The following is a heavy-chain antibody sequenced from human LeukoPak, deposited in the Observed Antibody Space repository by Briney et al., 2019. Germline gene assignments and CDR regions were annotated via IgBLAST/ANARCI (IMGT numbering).Heavy chain of an antibody. Sequence: GGALRLSCADPGFTFRSYAMPRVRQAPGKGLGWVAGLSYDGSNKYYADSVKGRFTISRDNSKNTLYLQMNSLRAEDTAVYYCAREGSAAVAGTNAFDIWGQGTMVTVSS. J-gene: IGHJ3*02. CDR3: AREGSAAVAGTNAFDI. CDR1: GFTFRSYA. D-gene: IGHD6-19*01. CDR2: LSYDGSNK. V-gene: IGHV3-30-3*01.